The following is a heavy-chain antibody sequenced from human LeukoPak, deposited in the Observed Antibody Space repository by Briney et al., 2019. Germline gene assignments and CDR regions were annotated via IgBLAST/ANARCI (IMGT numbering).Heavy chain of an antibody. J-gene: IGHJ5*02. D-gene: IGHD2-2*01. CDR3: ARGPSCSNMSCPYWFDP. CDR2: MNPNSGNT. V-gene: IGHV1-8*01. Sequence: GASVKVSCKASGYTFTSNDINWVRQATGQGLEWMGWMNPNSGNTGYAQKFQGRLTMTRNTSISTAYMELSSLRSDDTAVYYCARGPSCSNMSCPYWFDPWGQGTLVTVSS. CDR1: GYTFTSND.